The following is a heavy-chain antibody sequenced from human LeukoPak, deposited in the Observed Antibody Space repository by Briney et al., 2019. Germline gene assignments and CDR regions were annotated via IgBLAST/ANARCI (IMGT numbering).Heavy chain of an antibody. CDR2: MNPNSGNT. V-gene: IGHV1-8*01. Sequence: GASVKVSCKASGYTFTSYDINWVRQATGQGLEWMGWMNPNSGNTGYAQKFQGRVTMTRDTSISTAYMELSRLRSDDTAVYYCARVYGSGSYFPRVGAFDIWGQGIMVTVSS. D-gene: IGHD3-10*01. J-gene: IGHJ3*02. CDR3: ARVYGSGSYFPRVGAFDI. CDR1: GYTFTSYD.